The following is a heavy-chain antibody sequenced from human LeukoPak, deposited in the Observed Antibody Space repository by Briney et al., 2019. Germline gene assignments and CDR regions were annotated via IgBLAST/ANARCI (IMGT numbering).Heavy chain of an antibody. CDR2: ISAYNGNT. V-gene: IGHV1-18*01. CDR1: GYTFTSYA. D-gene: IGHD4-17*01. CDR3: ARADYGDYSTWFDP. J-gene: IGHJ5*02. Sequence: ASVKVSCKASGYTFTSYAMHWVRQAPGQRLEWMGWISAYNGNTNYAQKLQGRVTMTTDTSTSTAYMELRSLRSDDTAVYYCARADYGDYSTWFDPWGQGTLVTVSS.